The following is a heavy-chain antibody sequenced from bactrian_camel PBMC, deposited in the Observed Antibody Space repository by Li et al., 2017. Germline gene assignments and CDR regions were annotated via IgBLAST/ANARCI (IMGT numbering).Heavy chain of an antibody. CDR3: AADRRRHGPPSLRPGDYSV. CDR1: YSRYC. D-gene: IGHD2*01. J-gene: IGHJ4*01. CDR2: LASDGSS. V-gene: IGHV3S53*01. Sequence: QVQLVESGGGSVQAGGSLTLSCTYTYSRYCMGWFRQAPGKEREGVASLASDGSSIYANSLKGRFSISKDNARNWLDLQMDSLEPGDTARYYCAADRRRHGPPSLRPGDYSVWGQGTQVTVS.